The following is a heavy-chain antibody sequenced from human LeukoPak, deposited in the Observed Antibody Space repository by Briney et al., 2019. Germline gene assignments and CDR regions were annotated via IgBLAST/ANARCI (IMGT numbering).Heavy chain of an antibody. V-gene: IGHV6-1*01. CDR1: GDSVSSNSAA. CDR2: TYYRSKWYN. J-gene: IGHJ4*02. Sequence: KRSQTLSLTCAISGDSVSSNSAAWNWIRQSPSRGLEWLGRTYYRSKWYNDYAVSVKSRITINPDTSKNQFSLQLNSVTPEDTAVYYCARDPGYDSSGYGEYYFDYWGQGTLVTVSS. CDR3: ARDPGYDSSGYGEYYFDY. D-gene: IGHD3-22*01.